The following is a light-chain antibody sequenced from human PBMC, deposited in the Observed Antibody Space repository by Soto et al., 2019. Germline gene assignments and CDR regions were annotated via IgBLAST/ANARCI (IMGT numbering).Light chain of an antibody. J-gene: IGKJ4*01. CDR2: DAS. CDR1: QSVGSNK. Sequence: EIVLTQSPGTLSLSPGERATLSCRASQSVGSNKLAWYQQTRGQAPRFLMYDASTRATGIPDRFSGSGSGTDFTLTISRLEPEDFAVYYCQQYGSPPLTFGGGTKVEIK. CDR3: QQYGSPPLT. V-gene: IGKV3-20*01.